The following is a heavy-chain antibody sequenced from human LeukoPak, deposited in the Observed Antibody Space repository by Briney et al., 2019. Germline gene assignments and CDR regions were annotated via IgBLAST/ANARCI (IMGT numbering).Heavy chain of an antibody. CDR2: ISSSSSYI. D-gene: IGHD1-26*01. V-gene: IGHV3-21*01. CDR3: ARDGELHAEYYFDY. CDR1: GFTFSSYS. J-gene: IGHJ4*02. Sequence: PGGSLRLSCAASGFTFSSYSMNWVRQAPGKGLEWVSSISSSSSYIYYADSVKGRFTISRDNAKNSLYLQMNSLRAEDTAVYYCARDGELHAEYYFDYWGQGTLVTVSS.